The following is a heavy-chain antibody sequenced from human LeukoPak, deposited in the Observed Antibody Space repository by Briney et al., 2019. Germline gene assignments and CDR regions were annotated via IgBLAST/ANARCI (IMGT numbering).Heavy chain of an antibody. V-gene: IGHV3-53*04. CDR2: IYSGGSA. D-gene: IGHD5-18*01. CDR1: ESTVSGNS. J-gene: IGHJ4*02. CDR3: ARGYNSGYFDY. Sequence: GGSLRLSCAASESTVSGNSLTWVRQAPGKGLEWVSNIYSGGSAEYADSVKGRFTVSRHNSMNTLYLQMNSLRPEDTAVYYCARGYNSGYFDYWGQGTLVTVSS.